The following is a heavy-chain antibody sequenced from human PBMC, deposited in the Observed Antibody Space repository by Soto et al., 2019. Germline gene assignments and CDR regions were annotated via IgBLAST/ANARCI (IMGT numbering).Heavy chain of an antibody. Sequence: QVRLVESGGGVVQPGRSLRLSCAASGFTFSNYGMHWVRQAPGKGLEWVTVIWYDGSNKYYADSVKGRFTISRDNSKNTLYLQMDSLRTEDTAVYYCARGAGGYFYYMAVWGKGTAVTVSS. V-gene: IGHV3-33*01. CDR3: ARGAGGYFYYMAV. J-gene: IGHJ6*03. CDR1: GFTFSNYG. CDR2: IWYDGSNK.